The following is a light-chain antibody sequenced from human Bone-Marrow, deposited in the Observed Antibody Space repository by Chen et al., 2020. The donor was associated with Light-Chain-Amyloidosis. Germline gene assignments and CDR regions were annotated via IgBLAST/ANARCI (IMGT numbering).Light chain of an antibody. J-gene: IGLJ1*01. V-gene: IGLV2-14*01. CDR1: RSDVGGDNH. CDR2: EVT. CDR3: SSYTITNTLV. Sequence: QSALTQPASVSGCPGQYLTISCPGTRSDVGGDNHVSWYQQHPDKAPKLMIYEVTNRPSWVPDRFSGSKSDNTASLTISGLQTEDEADYFCSSYTITNTLVFGSGTRVTVL.